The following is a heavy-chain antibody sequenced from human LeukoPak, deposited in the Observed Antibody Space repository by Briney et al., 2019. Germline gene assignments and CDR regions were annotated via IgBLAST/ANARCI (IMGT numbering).Heavy chain of an antibody. V-gene: IGHV1-46*01. Sequence: ASVKVSCKTSGYTFIDYYMHWVRQAPGQWLDWMGIINPSGGSTSYAQKFQGRVTLTRDTSTSPVYMELSSLRSEDTAVYYCARDYGGNDGFDYWGQGTLVTVSS. D-gene: IGHD4-23*01. CDR2: INPSGGST. J-gene: IGHJ4*02. CDR1: GYTFIDYY. CDR3: ARDYGGNDGFDY.